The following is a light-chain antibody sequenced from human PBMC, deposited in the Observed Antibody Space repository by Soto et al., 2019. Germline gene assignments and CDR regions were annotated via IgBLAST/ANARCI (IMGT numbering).Light chain of an antibody. J-gene: IGLJ1*01. V-gene: IGLV2-11*01. CDR1: SSDVGGYNY. CDR2: DVS. CDR3: SSHETIGTLQV. Sequence: QSALTQPRSVSGSPGQSVTISCTGTSSDVGGYNYVSWYQQHPGKAPKLMIYDVSKRPSGVPDRFSGSKSGNTASLTISGLQAEDEADYYCSSHETIGTLQVFGPGTKLTVL.